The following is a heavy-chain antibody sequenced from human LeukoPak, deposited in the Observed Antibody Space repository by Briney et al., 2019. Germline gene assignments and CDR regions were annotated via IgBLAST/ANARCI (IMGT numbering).Heavy chain of an antibody. J-gene: IGHJ3*02. CDR2: ISSSGSTI. V-gene: IGHV3-48*03. CDR3: ARINSVPTTVVTPYAFDI. Sequence: GGSLRLSCAASGFTYSSYEMNWVRQAPGKGLEWVSYISSSGSTIYYADSVKGRFTISRDNAKNSLYLQMNSLRAEDTAVYYCARINSVPTTVVTPYAFDIWGQGTMVTVSS. D-gene: IGHD4-23*01. CDR1: GFTYSSYE.